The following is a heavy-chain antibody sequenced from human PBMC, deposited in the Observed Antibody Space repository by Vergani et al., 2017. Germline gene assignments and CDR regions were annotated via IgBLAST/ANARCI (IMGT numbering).Heavy chain of an antibody. Sequence: QLQLQESGPGLVKPSETLSLTCTVSGGSISSRSYYWGWIRQPPGKGLEWIGSIYYSGSTYYNPSLKSRVTISVDTSKNQFSLKLSSVTAADTAVYYCARLRAVVGSSGYYYYYGMDVWGQGTTVTVSS. V-gene: IGHV4-39*01. J-gene: IGHJ6*02. CDR2: IYYSGST. CDR3: ARLRAVVGSSGYYYYYGMDV. CDR1: GGSISSRSYY. D-gene: IGHD1-26*01.